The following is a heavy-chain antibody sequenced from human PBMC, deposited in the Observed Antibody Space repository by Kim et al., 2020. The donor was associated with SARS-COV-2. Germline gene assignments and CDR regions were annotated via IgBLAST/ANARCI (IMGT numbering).Heavy chain of an antibody. V-gene: IGHV4-4*07. CDR2: IYTSGST. D-gene: IGHD5-18*01. CDR3: ARATDTAMVFFFDY. Sequence: SETLSLTCTVSGGSISSYYWSWIRQPAGKGLEWIGRIYTSGSTNYNPSLKSRVTMSVDTSKNQFSLKLSSVTAADTAVYYCARATDTAMVFFFDYWGQGTLVTVSS. CDR1: GGSISSYY. J-gene: IGHJ4*02.